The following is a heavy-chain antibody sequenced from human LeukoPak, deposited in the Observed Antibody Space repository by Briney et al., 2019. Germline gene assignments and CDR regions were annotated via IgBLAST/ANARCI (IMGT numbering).Heavy chain of an antibody. CDR3: AREKGPDYDILTGYSSGGMDV. Sequence: ASVKVSCKTSGYTFTGYYIHWVRQAPGQGPEWMGWINPNSGGTNYAQKFQGRVTMTRDTSISTAYMELSRLRSDDTAVYYCAREKGPDYDILTGYSSGGMDVWGQGTTVTVSS. J-gene: IGHJ6*02. V-gene: IGHV1-2*02. D-gene: IGHD3-9*01. CDR2: INPNSGGT. CDR1: GYTFTGYY.